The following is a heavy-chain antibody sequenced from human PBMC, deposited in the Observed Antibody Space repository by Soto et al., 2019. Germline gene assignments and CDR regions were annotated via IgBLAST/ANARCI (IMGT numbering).Heavy chain of an antibody. Sequence: QVQLQQWGAGLLKPSETLSLTCAVYGGSFSGYYWSWIRQPPGKGLEWIGEINHSGSTHYNPSLKSPVTISVATSKNPFSLTLSSVTAADTAVYSCAREYGGNSGTFDYWSQGTLVTVSS. CDR3: AREYGGNSGTFDY. CDR2: INHSGST. CDR1: GGSFSGYY. J-gene: IGHJ4*02. V-gene: IGHV4-34*01. D-gene: IGHD2-21*02.